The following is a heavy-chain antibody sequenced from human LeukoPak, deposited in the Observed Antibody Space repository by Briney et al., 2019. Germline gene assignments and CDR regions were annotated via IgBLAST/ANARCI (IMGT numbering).Heavy chain of an antibody. CDR2: IYYSGST. V-gene: IGHV4-30-4*01. D-gene: IGHD4-17*01. Sequence: PLQTLSLTCTVSGGSISSVAYYWGWIRQPPGKGLEWIGYIYYSGSTNYNPSLKSRVTISVDTSKNQFSRKLSSVTAADTAVFYCARHSDYGDYPLGHWGQGTLVTVSS. CDR3: ARHSDYGDYPLGH. J-gene: IGHJ4*02. CDR1: GGSISSVAYY.